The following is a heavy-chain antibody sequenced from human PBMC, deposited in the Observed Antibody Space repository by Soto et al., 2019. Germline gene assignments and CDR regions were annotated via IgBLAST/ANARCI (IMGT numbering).Heavy chain of an antibody. CDR2: IYPGDSDT. Sequence: GESLKISCKGSGYSFISYWIGWVRQMTGKGLEWMGIIYPGDSDTRYSPSFQGQVTISADKSISTAYLQWSSLKASDTAMYYCARHPLYVEMATIYHYGMDVWGQGTTVTVSS. CDR3: ARHPLYVEMATIYHYGMDV. CDR1: GYSFISYW. V-gene: IGHV5-51*01. J-gene: IGHJ6*02. D-gene: IGHD5-12*01.